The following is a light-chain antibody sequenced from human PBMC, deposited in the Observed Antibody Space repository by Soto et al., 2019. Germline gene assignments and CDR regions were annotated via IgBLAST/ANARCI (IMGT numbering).Light chain of an antibody. CDR1: KLGDKY. CDR3: QACDSSTPVV. J-gene: IGLJ2*01. Sequence: SYELTQPPSVSVSPGQTASITCSGDKLGDKYSCWYQQKPGQSPVLVIYEDRKRPSGIPERFSGSKSGNTATLTISGTQAMDEADYYCQACDSSTPVVFGGGTKLTVL. CDR2: EDR. V-gene: IGLV3-1*01.